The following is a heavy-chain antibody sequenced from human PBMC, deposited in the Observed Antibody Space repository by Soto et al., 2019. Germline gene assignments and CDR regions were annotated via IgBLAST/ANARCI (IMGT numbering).Heavy chain of an antibody. V-gene: IGHV3-48*01. J-gene: IGHJ4*02. Sequence: PGGSLRLSCAASGFTFSGYNMNWVRQAPGKGLEWVSYISSSSGTIYYADSVKGRFTISRDNAKNSLYLQMNSLRAEDTAVYYCAKPRVYYDSSGYPTPDYWGQATLATVPS. D-gene: IGHD3-22*01. CDR1: GFTFSGYN. CDR2: ISSSSGTI. CDR3: AKPRVYYDSSGYPTPDY.